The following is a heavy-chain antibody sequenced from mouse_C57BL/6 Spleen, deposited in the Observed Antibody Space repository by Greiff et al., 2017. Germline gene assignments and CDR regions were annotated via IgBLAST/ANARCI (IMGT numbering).Heavy chain of an antibody. CDR3: ARSPYYSNYWYFDV. CDR1: GYTFTSYW. V-gene: IGHV1-64*01. Sequence: QVQLQQPGAELVKPGASVKLSCKASGYTFTSYWMHWVKQRPGQGLEWIGMIHPNSGSTNYNEKFKSKATLTVDKSSSTAYMQLSSLTSEDSAVYDCARSPYYSNYWYFDVWGTGTTVTVSS. J-gene: IGHJ1*03. D-gene: IGHD2-5*01. CDR2: IHPNSGST.